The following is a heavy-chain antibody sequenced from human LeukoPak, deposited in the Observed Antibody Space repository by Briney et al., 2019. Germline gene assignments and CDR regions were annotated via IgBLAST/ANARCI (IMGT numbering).Heavy chain of an antibody. CDR2: IGWNSGSI. Sequence: GGSLRLSCAVSGFTFEDYAMHWVRQVPGKGLEWVSGIGWNSGSIGYADSVKGRFTISRDNAKNSLYLQMNTLRAEDTALYYCARAYFDYWGQGTLVTVSS. J-gene: IGHJ4*02. CDR3: ARAYFDY. V-gene: IGHV3-9*01. CDR1: GFTFEDYA.